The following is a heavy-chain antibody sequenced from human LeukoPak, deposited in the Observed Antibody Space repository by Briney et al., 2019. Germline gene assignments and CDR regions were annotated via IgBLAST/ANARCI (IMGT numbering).Heavy chain of an antibody. CDR1: GASISSYY. J-gene: IGHJ4*02. CDR2: IYYTGST. V-gene: IGHV4-59*01. Sequence: SETLSLTGTVSGASISSYYWSWIRQPPGKGLEWIGYIYYTGSTSYNPSVKSRVTISVGTSKNQFSLKLSSVTAADTAVYYCARGRIAADDDYFDYWGQGTLVTVSS. CDR3: ARGRIAADDDYFDY. D-gene: IGHD6-13*01.